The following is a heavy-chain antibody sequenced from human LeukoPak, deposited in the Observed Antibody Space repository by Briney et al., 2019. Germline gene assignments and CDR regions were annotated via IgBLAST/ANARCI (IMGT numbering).Heavy chain of an antibody. V-gene: IGHV1-2*02. Sequence: ASVKVSCKASGYTLTGYYMHWVRQAPGQGLEWMGWINPNSGGTNYAQKFQGRVTMTRDTSISTAYMELSRLRSDDTAVYYCARDLGGNDYGDYGGDYWGQGTLVTVSS. CDR3: ARDLGGNDYGDYGGDY. CDR1: GYTLTGYY. J-gene: IGHJ4*02. D-gene: IGHD4-17*01. CDR2: INPNSGGT.